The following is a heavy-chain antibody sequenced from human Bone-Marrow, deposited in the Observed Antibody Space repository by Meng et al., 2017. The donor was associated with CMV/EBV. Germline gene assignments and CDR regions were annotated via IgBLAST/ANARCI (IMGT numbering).Heavy chain of an antibody. CDR1: GFTVSSNY. J-gene: IGHJ5*02. D-gene: IGHD6-13*01. CDR3: ARKGDSSSWPPYNWFDP. Sequence: GESLKISCAASGFTVSSNYMSWVRQAPGKGLEWVSYISSSSSTIYYADSVKGRFTISRDNAKNSLYLQMNSLRAEDTAVYYCARKGDSSSWPPYNWFDPWGQGTLVTVSS. CDR2: ISSSSSTI. V-gene: IGHV3-48*04.